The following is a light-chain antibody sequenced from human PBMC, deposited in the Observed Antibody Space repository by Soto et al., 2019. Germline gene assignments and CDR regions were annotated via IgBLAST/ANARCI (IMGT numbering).Light chain of an antibody. V-gene: IGKV1-8*01. CDR1: EGIYRY. Sequence: AIRMTQSPSSISASTGDRVTITCRASEGIYRYLAWYQQKPGKAPNLLIYSTSTVQSGVPSRFSGSGSGTEFTLTISRLQSEDFGTYYCQQYYSYPLTFGGGTRVEIK. J-gene: IGKJ4*01. CDR2: STS. CDR3: QQYYSYPLT.